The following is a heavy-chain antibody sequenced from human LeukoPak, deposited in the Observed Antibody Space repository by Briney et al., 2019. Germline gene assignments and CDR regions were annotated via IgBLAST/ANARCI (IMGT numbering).Heavy chain of an antibody. CDR1: GGSISSYY. CDR3: ARGVGGYLSTGPRFDY. CDR2: IYYSGST. D-gene: IGHD3-10*01. V-gene: IGHV4-59*01. J-gene: IGHJ4*02. Sequence: SETLSLTCTVPGGSISSYYWSWIRQPPGKGLEWIGYIYYSGSTNYNPSLKSRVTISVDTSKNQFSLKLSSVTAADTAVYYCARGVGGYLSTGPRFDYWGQGTLVTVSS.